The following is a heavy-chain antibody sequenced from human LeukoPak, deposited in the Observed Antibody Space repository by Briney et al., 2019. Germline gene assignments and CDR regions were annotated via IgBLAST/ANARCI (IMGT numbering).Heavy chain of an antibody. CDR3: TRHGYGDGPP. CDR1: GFTFSGSA. Sequence: GGSLRLSCAASGFTFSGSAMHWVRQASGKGLEWVGRIRSKANSYATAYAASVKGRFTISRDDSKNPAYLQMNSLKTEDTAVYYCTRHGYGDGPPWGQGTLVTVSS. D-gene: IGHD4-17*01. J-gene: IGHJ5*02. V-gene: IGHV3-73*01. CDR2: IRSKANSYAT.